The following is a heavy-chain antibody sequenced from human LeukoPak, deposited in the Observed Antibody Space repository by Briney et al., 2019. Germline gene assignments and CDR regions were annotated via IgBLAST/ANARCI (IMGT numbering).Heavy chain of an antibody. CDR1: GFTFSSYD. CDR2: IGTAGDT. D-gene: IGHD3-10*01. J-gene: IGHJ2*01. Sequence: PGGSLRLSCAASGFTFSSYDMHWVRQATGKGLEWVSAIGTAGDTYYPGSVKGRFTTSRENAKNSLYLQMNSLRAGDTAVYYCARGRSGFGDYHNWYFDLWGRGTLVTVSS. CDR3: ARGRSGFGDYHNWYFDL. V-gene: IGHV3-13*01.